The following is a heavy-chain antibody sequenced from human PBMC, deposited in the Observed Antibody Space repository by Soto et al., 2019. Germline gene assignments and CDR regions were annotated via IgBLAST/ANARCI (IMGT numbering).Heavy chain of an antibody. Sequence: QVQLVQSGAEVKKPGASVKVSRKASGYTFTSYGISWVRQAPGQGLEWMGWINAYNGNKKYAQKLQGRVTMTTDTSTSTVYMELRSLRSDDTAVYYCARDLGQQLFDYWGQGTLVTVSS. CDR3: ARDLGQQLFDY. V-gene: IGHV1-18*01. CDR1: GYTFTSYG. D-gene: IGHD6-13*01. CDR2: INAYNGNK. J-gene: IGHJ4*02.